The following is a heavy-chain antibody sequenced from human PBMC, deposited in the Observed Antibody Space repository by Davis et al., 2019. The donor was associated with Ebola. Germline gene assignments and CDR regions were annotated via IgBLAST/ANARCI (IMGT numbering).Heavy chain of an antibody. D-gene: IGHD5-12*01. CDR2: ISSSGSTI. Sequence: GESLKISCAASGFTFSSYAMHWVRQAPGKGLEWVSYISSSGSTIYYADSVKGRFTISRDNAKNSLYLQMNSLRAEDTAVYYCARARRPIVATISNYYYGMDVWGQGTTVTVPS. CDR3: ARARRPIVATISNYYYGMDV. J-gene: IGHJ6*02. V-gene: IGHV3-48*04. CDR1: GFTFSSYA.